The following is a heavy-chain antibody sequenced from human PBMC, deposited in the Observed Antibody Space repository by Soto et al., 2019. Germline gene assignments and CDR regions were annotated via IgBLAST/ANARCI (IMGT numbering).Heavy chain of an antibody. D-gene: IGHD2-8*01. CDR2: INPKSGGT. CDR1: GYSFTDYH. J-gene: IGHJ6*02. V-gene: IGHV1-2*04. CDR3: ARGDSTDCSNGVCSFFYNHDMDV. Sequence: GASVKVSCKGSGYSFTDYHIHWVRQAPGQGLEWLGRINPKSGGTSTAQKFQGWVTMTTDTSISTASMELTRLTSDDTAIYYCARGDSTDCSNGVCSFFYNHDMDVWGQGTTVTVSS.